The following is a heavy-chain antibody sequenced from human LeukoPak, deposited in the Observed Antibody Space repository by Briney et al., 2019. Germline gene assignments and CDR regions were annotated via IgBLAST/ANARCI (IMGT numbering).Heavy chain of an antibody. CDR1: GFTFSTYA. CDR2: VSASGDNT. CDR3: AKDWGGRHAFDI. Sequence: PGGSLRLSCAASGFTFSTYAMSWVRQAPGKGLEWVSGVSASGDNTKYGDPGKGRFTISRDNSKNTLYLQMNSLRAEDTAVYYCAKDWGGRHAFDIWGQGTMVTVSS. D-gene: IGHD3-16*01. V-gene: IGHV3-23*01. J-gene: IGHJ3*02.